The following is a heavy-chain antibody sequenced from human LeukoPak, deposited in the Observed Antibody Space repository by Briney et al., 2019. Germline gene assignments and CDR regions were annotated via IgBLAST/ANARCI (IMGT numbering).Heavy chain of an antibody. CDR3: ARGCQWLVPEQGFDY. CDR2: ISSSGSTI. J-gene: IGHJ4*02. Sequence: PGGSLRLSCAASGFTFSDYYMSWIRQAPGKGLEWVSYISSSGSTIYYADSVKGRFAISRDNAKNSLYLQMNSLRAEDTAVYYCARGCQWLVPEQGFDYWGQGTLVTVSS. D-gene: IGHD6-19*01. V-gene: IGHV3-11*04. CDR1: GFTFSDYY.